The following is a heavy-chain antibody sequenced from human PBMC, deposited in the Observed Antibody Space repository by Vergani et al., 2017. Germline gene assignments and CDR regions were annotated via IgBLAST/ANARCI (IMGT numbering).Heavy chain of an antibody. CDR2: IYSSGST. CDR1: GDSISSGNYY. V-gene: IGHV4-61*02. J-gene: IGHJ5*02. D-gene: IGHD3-10*01. CDR3: ARDSWTSELRGVYWFDT. Sequence: QVQLQESGPGLLKPSQTLSLTCSVAGDSISSGNYYWNWIRQPAGKGLEWMVRIYSSGSTSYNPSIKSRITMSLDTSKNQFSLSLSSVTAADTAVYYCARDSWTSELRGVYWFDTWGQGTLVSVSS.